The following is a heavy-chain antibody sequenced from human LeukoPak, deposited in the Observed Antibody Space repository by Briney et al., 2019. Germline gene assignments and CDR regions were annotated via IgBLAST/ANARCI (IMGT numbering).Heavy chain of an antibody. CDR2: INPNSGGT. CDR1: GYTFTSYD. J-gene: IGHJ4*02. Sequence: ASVKVSCKASGYTFTSYDINWVRQATGQGLEWMGWINPNSGGTNFAQKFQGRVAMTRDTSISTAYMELGSLRSDDTAVYYCARARWQLVPYFDSWGQGTLVTVSS. V-gene: IGHV1-2*02. D-gene: IGHD6-6*01. CDR3: ARARWQLVPYFDS.